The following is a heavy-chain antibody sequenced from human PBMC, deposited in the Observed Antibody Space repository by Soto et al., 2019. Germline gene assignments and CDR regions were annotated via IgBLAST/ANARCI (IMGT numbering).Heavy chain of an antibody. CDR1: GYTFTGYY. D-gene: IGHD6-19*01. Sequence: ASVKVSCKASGYTFTGYYMHWVRQAPGQGLEWMGWINPNSGGTNYAQKFQGRVTMTRDTSISTAYMELSRLRSDDTAVYYCATQSGWRPSFDYWGQGTLVTASS. CDR3: ATQSGWRPSFDY. CDR2: INPNSGGT. V-gene: IGHV1-2*02. J-gene: IGHJ4*02.